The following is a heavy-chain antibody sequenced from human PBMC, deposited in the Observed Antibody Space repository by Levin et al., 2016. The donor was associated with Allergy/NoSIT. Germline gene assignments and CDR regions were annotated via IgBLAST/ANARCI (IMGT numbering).Heavy chain of an antibody. CDR1: GSTFDDYG. D-gene: IGHD3-3*01. CDR3: ARGFMGGPFDS. V-gene: IGHV3-20*04. J-gene: IGHJ4*02. CDR2: ITRNGDST. Sequence: GGSLRLSCAASGSTFDDYGMSWVRQPPGKGLEWVSGITRNGDSTGYLDSVKGRFTISRDNAKDSLYLQMNSLSGEDTAFYYCARGFMGGPFDSWGRGTLVTVSS.